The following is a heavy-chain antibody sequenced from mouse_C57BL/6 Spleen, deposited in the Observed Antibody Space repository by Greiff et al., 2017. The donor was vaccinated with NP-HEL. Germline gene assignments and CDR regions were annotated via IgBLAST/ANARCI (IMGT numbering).Heavy chain of an antibody. D-gene: IGHD1-1*01. CDR2: IHPNSGST. Sequence: QVQLQQPGAELVKPGASVKLSCKASGYTFTSYWMHWVKQRPGQGLEWIGMIHPNSGSTNYNEKFKSKATLTVDKSSSTAYMQLSSLTSEDSAVYYCAREGVYYGSSYRYFDVWGTVTTVTVSS. CDR1: GYTFTSYW. CDR3: AREGVYYGSSYRYFDV. J-gene: IGHJ1*03. V-gene: IGHV1-64*01.